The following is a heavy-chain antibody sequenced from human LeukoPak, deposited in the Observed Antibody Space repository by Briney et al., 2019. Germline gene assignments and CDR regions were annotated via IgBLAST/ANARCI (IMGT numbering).Heavy chain of an antibody. D-gene: IGHD6-19*01. Sequence: PSETLSLTCRVSGGSIGSSSYYWGWIRQPPGKGLEWIGSIYYSGTTYYNPSLKSRVTISVDTSKNQFSLKLSSVTAADTAVYFCARQTYSSGPYYFDYWGQGTLVTVSS. CDR3: ARQTYSSGPYYFDY. V-gene: IGHV4-39*01. J-gene: IGHJ4*02. CDR1: GGSIGSSSYY. CDR2: IYYSGTT.